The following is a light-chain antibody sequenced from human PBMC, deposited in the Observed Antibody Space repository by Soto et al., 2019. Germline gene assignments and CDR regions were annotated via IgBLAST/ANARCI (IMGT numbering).Light chain of an antibody. J-gene: IGLJ7*01. CDR1: SSNIGSNY. CDR3: AAWDDSLSGGM. V-gene: IGLV1-47*01. Sequence: QSVLTQPPSASGTPGQSVTISCSGSSSNIGSNYVYWYQQLPGTAPKLLIYRNNQRPSGVPDRISGSKSGTSASLGISGLRSEDEADYYCAAWDDSLSGGMFGGGTQLTVL. CDR2: RNN.